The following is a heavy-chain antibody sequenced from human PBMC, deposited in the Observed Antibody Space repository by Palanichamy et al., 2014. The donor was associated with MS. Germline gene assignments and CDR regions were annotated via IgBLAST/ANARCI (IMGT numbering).Heavy chain of an antibody. CDR3: ARDRSSSWTRGMDV. Sequence: QLQESGPGLVKPSQTLSLTCTVSGGSISSGGLLLELDPPXPRKGLEWIGYIYYSGSTYYNPSLKSRVTISVDTSKNQFSLKLGSVTAADTAVYYCARDRSSSWTRGMDVWGQGTTVTVSS. CDR1: GGSISSGGLL. D-gene: IGHD6-13*01. CDR2: IYYSGST. V-gene: IGHV4-31*03. J-gene: IGHJ6*02.